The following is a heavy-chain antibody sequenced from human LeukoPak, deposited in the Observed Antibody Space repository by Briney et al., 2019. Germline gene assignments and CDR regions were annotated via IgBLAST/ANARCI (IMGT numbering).Heavy chain of an antibody. Sequence: GGSLRLSCAASGFNFSSYAMSWVRQAPGKGLEWVSAISGSGGSTYYADSVKGRFTISRDNSKNTLYLQMNSLRAEDTAVYYCAKVGSGSYQGGVFDYWGQGTLVTVSS. V-gene: IGHV3-23*01. J-gene: IGHJ4*02. D-gene: IGHD1-26*01. CDR2: ISGSGGST. CDR1: GFNFSSYA. CDR3: AKVGSGSYQGGVFDY.